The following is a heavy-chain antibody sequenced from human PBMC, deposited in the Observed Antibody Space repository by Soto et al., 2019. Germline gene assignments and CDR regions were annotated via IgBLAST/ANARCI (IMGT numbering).Heavy chain of an antibody. V-gene: IGHV4-34*01. CDR2: INHSGST. Sequence: SETLSLTCAVYGGSFSGYYWSWIRQPPGKGLEWIGEINHSGSTNYNPSLKSRVTISVDTSKNQFSLKLSSVTAADTAVYYCAREYYQGYYYYGMGVWGQGTTVTVSS. CDR3: AREYYQGYYYYGMGV. CDR1: GGSFSGYY. D-gene: IGHD1-26*01. J-gene: IGHJ6*02.